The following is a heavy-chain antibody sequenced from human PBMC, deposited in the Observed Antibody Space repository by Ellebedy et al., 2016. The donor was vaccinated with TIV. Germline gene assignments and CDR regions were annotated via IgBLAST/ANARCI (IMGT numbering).Heavy chain of an antibody. CDR1: GFTGSSSF. D-gene: IGHD4-11*01. Sequence: GESLKISCAASGFTGSSSFMSWVRQAPGKGLEWVSFIRRDDNTHHADYVKGRFTISSDSSKNTFYLQMNSLRAEDTAIYYCARDKGDSNYVRGMDVWGQGTTVTVSS. CDR3: ARDKGDSNYVRGMDV. V-gene: IGHV3-53*01. CDR2: IRRDDNT. J-gene: IGHJ6*02.